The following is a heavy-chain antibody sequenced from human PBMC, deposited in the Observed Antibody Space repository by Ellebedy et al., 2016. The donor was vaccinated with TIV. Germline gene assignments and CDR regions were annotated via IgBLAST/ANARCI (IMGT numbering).Heavy chain of an antibody. CDR3: ARDSKNGWAFDI. V-gene: IGHV4-59*11. D-gene: IGHD1-1*01. CDR1: GGSISRHY. J-gene: IGHJ3*02. CDR2: TYYTGSA. Sequence: SETLSLTCSVSGGSISRHYWAWIRQPPGQGLEWIGYTYYTGSADYSPSLKSRLTIAVDRSRNQISLNLRSVTAADTAIYYCARDSKNGWAFDIWGQGTMVTVSS.